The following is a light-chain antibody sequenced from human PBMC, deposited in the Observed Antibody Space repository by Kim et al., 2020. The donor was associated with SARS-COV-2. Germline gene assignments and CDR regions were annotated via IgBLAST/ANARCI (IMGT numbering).Light chain of an antibody. CDR1: KLGDKY. CDR3: QAWDSSTAHVV. CDR2: QDS. Sequence: PGQTASITCAGDKLGDKYACWYQQKPGQSPVLVIYQDSKRPSGIPERFSGSNSGNTATLTISGTQAMDEADYYCQAWDSSTAHVVFSGGTQLTVL. J-gene: IGLJ2*01. V-gene: IGLV3-1*01.